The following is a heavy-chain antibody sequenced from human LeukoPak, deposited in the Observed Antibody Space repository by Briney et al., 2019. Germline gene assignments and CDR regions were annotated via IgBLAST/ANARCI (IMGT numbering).Heavy chain of an antibody. V-gene: IGHV4-38-2*02. CDR1: GYSISSGYY. CDR2: IYHSGST. CDR3: ARDGGLLTNWFDP. J-gene: IGHJ5*02. D-gene: IGHD2/OR15-2a*01. Sequence: PSETLSLTCTVSGYSISSGYYWGWIRQPPGKGLEWIGSIYHSGSTYYNPSLKSRVTISVDTSKNQFSLKLSSVTAADTAVYYCARDGGLLTNWFDPWGQGTLVTVPS.